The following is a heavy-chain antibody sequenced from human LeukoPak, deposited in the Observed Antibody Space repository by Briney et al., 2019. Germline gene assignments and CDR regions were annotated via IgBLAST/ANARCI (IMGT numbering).Heavy chain of an antibody. CDR3: AKVYGGNGNDAFDI. CDR1: GFTLSSYG. V-gene: IGHV3-30*18. Sequence: PGRSLRLSCAASGFTLSSYGMHWVRQAPGKGLEWVALILYDGSNKYYADSVKGRFTISRDNSKNTLYLQTNSLRAEDTAVYYCAKVYGGNGNDAFDIWGQGTMVTVSS. J-gene: IGHJ3*02. D-gene: IGHD4-23*01. CDR2: ILYDGSNK.